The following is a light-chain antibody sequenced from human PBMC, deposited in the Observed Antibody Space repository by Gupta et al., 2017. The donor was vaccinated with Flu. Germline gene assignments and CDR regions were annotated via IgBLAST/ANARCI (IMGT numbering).Light chain of an antibody. CDR2: KDS. CDR1: ALPKQY. J-gene: IGLJ1*01. Sequence: SYELTQPPSVSVSPGPTARITCSGDALPKQYAYWYQQKPGQAPVLGIYKDSERPSGIPGRFSGSSSGTTVTLTISGVQAEDEADYYCQSADSSGTYVFGTGTKVTVL. V-gene: IGLV3-25*02. CDR3: QSADSSGTYV.